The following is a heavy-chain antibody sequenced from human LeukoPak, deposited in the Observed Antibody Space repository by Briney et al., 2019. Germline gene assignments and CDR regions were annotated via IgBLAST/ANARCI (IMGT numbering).Heavy chain of an antibody. Sequence: GASVKVSCKASGYTFTGYYMHWVRQAPGQGLEWMGWINPNSGGTNYAQKFQGRVTMTRDTSISTAYMELSRLRSDDTAVYYCARAEGATLRDAFDIWGQGTMVTVSS. V-gene: IGHV1-2*02. D-gene: IGHD1-26*01. CDR1: GYTFTGYY. CDR3: ARAEGATLRDAFDI. J-gene: IGHJ3*02. CDR2: INPNSGGT.